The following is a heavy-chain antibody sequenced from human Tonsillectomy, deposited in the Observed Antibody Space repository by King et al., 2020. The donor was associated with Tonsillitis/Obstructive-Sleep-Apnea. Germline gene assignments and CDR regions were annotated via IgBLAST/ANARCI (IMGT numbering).Heavy chain of an antibody. CDR3: AREDIVVVPAAMRYYYYYMDV. CDR2: INTNTGNP. CDR1: GYTFTSYA. D-gene: IGHD2-2*01. Sequence: QVQLVESGSELKKPGASVKVSCKASGYTFTSYAMNWVRQAPGQGLEWMGWINTNTGNPTYAQGFTGRFVFSLDTSVSTAYLQISSLKAEDTAVYYFAREDIVVVPAAMRYYYYYMDVWGKGTTVTVSS. J-gene: IGHJ6*03. V-gene: IGHV7-4-1*02.